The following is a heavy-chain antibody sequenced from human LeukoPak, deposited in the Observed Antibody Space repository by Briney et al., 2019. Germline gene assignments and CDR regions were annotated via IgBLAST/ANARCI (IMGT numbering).Heavy chain of an antibody. J-gene: IGHJ6*03. CDR1: GYTFTGYY. Sequence: ASVKVSCKASGYTFTGYYMHWVRQAPGQGLEWMGWINPNSGGTNYAQKFQGRVTMTRDTSISTAYMELSRLRSDDAAVYYCASGAIFVRGVRYYYYMDVWGKGTTVTVSS. CDR2: INPNSGGT. D-gene: IGHD3-10*01. CDR3: ASGAIFVRGVRYYYYMDV. V-gene: IGHV1-2*02.